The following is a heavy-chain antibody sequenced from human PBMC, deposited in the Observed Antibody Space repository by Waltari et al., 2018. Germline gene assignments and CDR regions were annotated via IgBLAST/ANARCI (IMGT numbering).Heavy chain of an antibody. CDR3: ARSESRSSTSCYGY. CDR1: GGSFSGYY. V-gene: IGHV4-34*01. D-gene: IGHD2-2*01. J-gene: IGHJ4*02. Sequence: QVQLQQWGAGLLKPSETLSLTCAVYGGSFSGYYWSWIRQPPGKGLEWIGEINHSGSTNYNPSLKSRVTISVDTSKNQFSLKLSSVTAADTAVYYCARSESRSSTSCYGYWGQGTLVTVSS. CDR2: INHSGST.